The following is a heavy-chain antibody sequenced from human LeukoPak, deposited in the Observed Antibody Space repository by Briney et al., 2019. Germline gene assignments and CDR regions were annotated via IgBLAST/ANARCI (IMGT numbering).Heavy chain of an antibody. CDR2: ISYSGNI. Sequence: SETLSLTGTGSRVPSSPYYWHWIRQPLGKGLEWIGSISYSGNIRYTPSLKSRVTISLDTPRNQFSLNLASVTAADTAVYYCARWNEGFDRWGQGTLVTVSS. CDR3: ARWNEGFDR. J-gene: IGHJ4*02. D-gene: IGHD1-1*01. CDR1: RVPSSPYY. V-gene: IGHV4-59*01.